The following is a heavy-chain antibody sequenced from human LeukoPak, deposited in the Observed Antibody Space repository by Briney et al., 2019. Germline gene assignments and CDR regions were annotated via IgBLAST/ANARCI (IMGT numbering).Heavy chain of an antibody. D-gene: IGHD3-22*01. Sequence: SQTLSLTCAVYGGSFSGYYWSWIRQPPGKGLEWIGEINHSGSTNYNPSLKSRVTISVDTSKNQFSLKLSSVTAADTAVYYCARGGEVDYYDSSGYYYWGQGTLVTVSS. CDR3: ARGGEVDYYDSSGYYY. CDR2: INHSGST. CDR1: GGSFSGYY. V-gene: IGHV4-34*01. J-gene: IGHJ4*02.